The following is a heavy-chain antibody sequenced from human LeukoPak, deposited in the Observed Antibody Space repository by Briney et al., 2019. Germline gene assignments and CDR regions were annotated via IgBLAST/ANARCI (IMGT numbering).Heavy chain of an antibody. CDR2: IYYSGST. V-gene: IGHV4-39*07. J-gene: IGHJ4*02. D-gene: IGHD5/OR15-5a*01. CDR3: ARSVLGIDGTFDS. CDR1: GGFISSTTYY. Sequence: PSETLSLTCTVSGGFISSTTYYWAWIRQPPGKGLEWIGSIYYSGSTYYNPSLKSRVTISVDTSKSQFSLKVNSVTAADTAIYYCARSVLGIDGTFDSWGQGTLVTVSS.